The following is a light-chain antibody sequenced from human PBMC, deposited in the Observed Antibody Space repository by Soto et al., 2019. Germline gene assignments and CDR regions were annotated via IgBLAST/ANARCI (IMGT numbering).Light chain of an antibody. CDR2: EVN. J-gene: IGLJ1*01. CDR1: ASNIGGYNF. Sequence: QSALTQPPSASWSPGQSVAISCTGTASNIGGYNFVSWYQQHPGKAPKLLIYEVNKRPSGVPDRFSGSKSGNTASLTVSGLQAEDEADYYCSAHGGTNPYVFGTGTKVTVL. CDR3: SAHGGTNPYV. V-gene: IGLV2-8*01.